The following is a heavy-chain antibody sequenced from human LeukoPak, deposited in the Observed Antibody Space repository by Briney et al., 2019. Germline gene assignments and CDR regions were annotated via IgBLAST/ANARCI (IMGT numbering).Heavy chain of an antibody. CDR2: ISSSSSTI. J-gene: IGHJ4*02. D-gene: IGHD5-24*01. Sequence: PGGSLRLSCAASGFTFSTYGMHWVRQAPGKGLEWVSYISSSSSTIYYADSVKGRFTISRDNAKNSLYLQMNSLRAEDTAVYYCARDVGEMATILYDYWGQGTLVTVSS. V-gene: IGHV3-48*04. CDR1: GFTFSTYG. CDR3: ARDVGEMATILYDY.